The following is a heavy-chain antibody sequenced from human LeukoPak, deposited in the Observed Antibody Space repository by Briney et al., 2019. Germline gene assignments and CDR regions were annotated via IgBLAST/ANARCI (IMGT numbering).Heavy chain of an antibody. CDR1: GGSISSGGYS. CDR2: IFYSGST. D-gene: IGHD1-1*01. Sequence: PSETLSLTCAVSGGSISSGGYSWSWIRQPPGTGLEWIGYIFYSGSTYYNPSLKSRITISVDTSKNQFSLKLNSVTAADTAVYYCARGRTTFDYWAREPWSPSPQ. V-gene: IGHV4-30-4*07. CDR3: ARGRTTFDY. J-gene: IGHJ4*02.